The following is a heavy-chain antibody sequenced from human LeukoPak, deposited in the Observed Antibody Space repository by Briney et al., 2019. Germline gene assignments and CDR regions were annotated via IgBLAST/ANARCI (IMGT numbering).Heavy chain of an antibody. J-gene: IGHJ5*02. CDR1: GYSFTSYW. D-gene: IGHD3-3*01. Sequence: GESLKISCKGSGYSFTSYWIGWVRQMPGKGLEWMGIIYPGDSDTRYSPSFQGQVTISADKSISTAYLQWSSLKASDTAMYYCARGSSPNNYDFWSGYSPGVWFDPWGQGTLVTVSS. CDR2: IYPGDSDT. V-gene: IGHV5-51*01. CDR3: ARGSSPNNYDFWSGYSPGVWFDP.